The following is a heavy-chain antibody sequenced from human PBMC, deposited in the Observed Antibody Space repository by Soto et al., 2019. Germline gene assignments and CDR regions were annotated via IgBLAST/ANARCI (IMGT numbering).Heavy chain of an antibody. Sequence: PGGSLRVSCAASGFPFSDYYMSWIRQAPGKGLEWVSYISSSGSTIYYADSVKGRYTISRDNAKNSLYLQMNSLRAEDTAVYYCARIFESNYYYYYYMDVWGKGTTVTVSS. CDR3: ARIFESNYYYYYYMDV. D-gene: IGHD3-3*01. V-gene: IGHV3-11*01. CDR2: ISSSGSTI. J-gene: IGHJ6*03. CDR1: GFPFSDYY.